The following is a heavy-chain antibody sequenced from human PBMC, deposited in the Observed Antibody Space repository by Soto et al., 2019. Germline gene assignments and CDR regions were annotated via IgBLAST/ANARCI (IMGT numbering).Heavy chain of an antibody. J-gene: IGHJ4*02. CDR1: GGSFSGYY. D-gene: IGHD3-16*01. CDR3: ARANLQYDSGTYEGGYYYFDY. V-gene: IGHV4-34*01. Sequence: QVQLQQWGAGLLKPSETLSLTCAVSGGSFSGYYWTWIRQPPGKGLEWIGQISSSGSTTYNPSLKGRVSISIGTSNNQFFLELSSVTAADTAVYYCARANLQYDSGTYEGGYYYFDYWGQGSLVTVSS. CDR2: ISSSGST.